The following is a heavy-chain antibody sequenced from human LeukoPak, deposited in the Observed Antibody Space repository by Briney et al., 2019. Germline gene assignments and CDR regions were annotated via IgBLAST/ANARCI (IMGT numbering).Heavy chain of an antibody. J-gene: IGHJ4*02. V-gene: IGHV3-7*01. Sequence: GGSLRLSCTVSDFTFSDYPMTWVRQNPRQGLEWVATINQDGSEKYFLDSVRGRFTLSRDNAKNSLFLQMTSLRAEDTALYYCARGGVVLFDYWGQGTLVIVSS. CDR2: INQDGSEK. D-gene: IGHD2-15*01. CDR1: DFTFSDYP. CDR3: ARGGVVLFDY.